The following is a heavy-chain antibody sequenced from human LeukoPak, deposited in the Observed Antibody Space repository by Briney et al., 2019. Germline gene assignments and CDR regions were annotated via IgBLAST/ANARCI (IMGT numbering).Heavy chain of an antibody. J-gene: IGHJ5*02. D-gene: IGHD3-22*01. CDR1: AFTFSDYY. CDR3: ARDRGYYYDSSGYHP. V-gene: IGHV3-11*01. CDR2: ISSSGSTI. Sequence: GGSLRLSCAASAFTFSDYYMSWIRQAPGKGLEWVSYISSSGSTISYADSVKGRFTISRDNAKNSLHLQMNSLRAEDTAVYYCARDRGYYYDSSGYHPWGQGTLVTVSS.